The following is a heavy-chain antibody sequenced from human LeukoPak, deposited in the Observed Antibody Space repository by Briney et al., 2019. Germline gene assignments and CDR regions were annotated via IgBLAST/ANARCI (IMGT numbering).Heavy chain of an antibody. D-gene: IGHD7-27*01. CDR3: VTDLPLSGSDAFDI. CDR1: GYTLTELS. V-gene: IGHV1-24*01. Sequence: ASVKVSCKVSGYTLTELSMHWVRQAPGKGLEWMGGFDPEDGETIYAQKFQGRVTMTEDTSTDTAYMELSSLRSEDTAVYYCVTDLPLSGSDAFDIWGQGTMVTVSS. J-gene: IGHJ3*02. CDR2: FDPEDGET.